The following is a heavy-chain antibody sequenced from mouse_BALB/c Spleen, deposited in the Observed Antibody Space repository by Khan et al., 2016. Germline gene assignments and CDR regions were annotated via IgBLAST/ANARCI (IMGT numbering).Heavy chain of an antibody. J-gene: IGHJ4*01. CDR3: VRDMGNCCAIDY. Sequence: EVQLVETGGGLVQPKGSLKLSCAASGFTFNTNAMNGVRQAPGKGLEWVARIRSQSNNYATYYADSEKDRFTLSRDHSQIMLYVQMKNLTTEDTAMYYCVRDMGNCCAIDYWGQGTSVTVSS. CDR1: GFTFNTNA. D-gene: IGHD2-1*01. V-gene: IGHV10S3*01. CDR2: IRSQSNNYAT.